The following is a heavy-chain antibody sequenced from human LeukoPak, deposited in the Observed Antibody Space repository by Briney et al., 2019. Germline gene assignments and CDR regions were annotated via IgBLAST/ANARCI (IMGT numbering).Heavy chain of an antibody. CDR3: ARDESLGDFWSGYFDAFDI. V-gene: IGHV3-7*01. J-gene: IGHJ3*02. D-gene: IGHD3-3*01. CDR1: GFTFSSYW. CDR2: IKQDGSEK. Sequence: GGSLRLSCAASGFTFSSYWMTWVRQAPGKGLEWVANIKQDGSEKYYVDSVKGRFTISRDNTKNSLYLQMNSLRAEDTAVYYCARDESLGDFWSGYFDAFDIWGQGTMVTVPS.